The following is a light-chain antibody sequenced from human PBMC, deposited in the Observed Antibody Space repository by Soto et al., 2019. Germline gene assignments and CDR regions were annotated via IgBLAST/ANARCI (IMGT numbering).Light chain of an antibody. J-gene: IGLJ3*02. CDR2: EDN. V-gene: IGLV6-57*04. CDR1: SGRIASNY. Sequence: NFMLTQPHSVSESPGKTVTISCTRSSGRIASNYVQWYQQRPGSAPTTVIYEDNQRPSGVPDRFSGSIDSSSNSASLTISGLKTEDEAYYYCQSYDSSNHWVFGGGTQLTVL. CDR3: QSYDSSNHWV.